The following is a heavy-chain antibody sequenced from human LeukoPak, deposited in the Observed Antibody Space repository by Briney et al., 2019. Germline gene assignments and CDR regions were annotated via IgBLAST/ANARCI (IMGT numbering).Heavy chain of an antibody. CDR1: GGSISSSSYY. CDR3: ARVSGGTLIDY. CDR2: IYYSGST. V-gene: IGHV4-39*07. J-gene: IGHJ4*02. Sequence: SETLSLTCTVSGGSISSSSYYWGWIRQPPGKGLEWIGSIYYSGSTNYNPSLKSRVTISVDTSKNQFSLKLSSVTAADTAVYYCARVSGGTLIDYWGQGTLVTVSS. D-gene: IGHD3-16*01.